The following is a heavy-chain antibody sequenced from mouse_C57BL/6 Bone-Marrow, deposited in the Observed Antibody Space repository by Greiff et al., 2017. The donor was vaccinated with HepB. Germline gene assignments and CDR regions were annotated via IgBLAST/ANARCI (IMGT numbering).Heavy chain of an antibody. J-gene: IGHJ2*01. V-gene: IGHV1-12*01. CDR3: YYGSSYFDY. Sequence: LQQSGAELVRPGASVKMSCKASGYTFTSYNMHWVKPTPRQGLEWIGAIYPGNGDTSSNQKFKGKATLTVDKSSSTAYMQLSSLTSEDSAVYFCYYGSSYFDYWGQGTTLTVSS. CDR2: IYPGNGDT. D-gene: IGHD1-1*01. CDR1: GYTFTSYN.